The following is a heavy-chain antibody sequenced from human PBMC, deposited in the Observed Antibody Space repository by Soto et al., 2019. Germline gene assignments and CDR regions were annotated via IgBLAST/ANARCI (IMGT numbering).Heavy chain of an antibody. CDR2: ISGSGGST. Sequence: GGSLRLSCAASGFTFSSYAMSWVRQAPGKGLEWVSAISGSGGSTYYADSVKGRFTISRDNSKNTLYLQMNNLRAEDTAVYYCAKDMQTYYDFWSGSQNYGMDVWGQGTTVTVSS. CDR1: GFTFSSYA. V-gene: IGHV3-23*01. CDR3: AKDMQTYYDFWSGSQNYGMDV. J-gene: IGHJ6*02. D-gene: IGHD3-3*01.